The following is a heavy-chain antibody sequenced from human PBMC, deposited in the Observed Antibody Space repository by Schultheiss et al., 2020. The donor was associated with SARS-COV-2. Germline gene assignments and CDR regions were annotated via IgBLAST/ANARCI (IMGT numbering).Heavy chain of an antibody. CDR3: ARLRTYSYYFDY. CDR2: IGYDESEK. V-gene: IGHV3-7*03. CDR1: GFPFGGFS. Sequence: ETLSLTCAASGFPFGGFSMAWVRQAPGKGLEWVASIGYDESEKHYEDSVMGRFTISRDDAKNSLYLEMTSLTAEDTAIYYCARLRTYSYYFDYWGQGTLVTVSS. D-gene: IGHD4-17*01. J-gene: IGHJ4*02.